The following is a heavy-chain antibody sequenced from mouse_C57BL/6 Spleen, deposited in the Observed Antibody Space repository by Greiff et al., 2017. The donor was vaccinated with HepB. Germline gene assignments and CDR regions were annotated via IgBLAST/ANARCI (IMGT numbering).Heavy chain of an antibody. Sequence: VQLQQSGAELVKPGASVKISCKASGYAFSSYWMNWVKQRPGKGLEWIGQIYPGDGDTNYNGKFKGKATLTADKSSSTAYMQLSSLTSEDSAVYCCARYWDVSYWYFDVWGTGTTVTVSS. D-gene: IGHD4-1*01. CDR3: ARYWDVSYWYFDV. J-gene: IGHJ1*03. CDR1: GYAFSSYW. CDR2: IYPGDGDT. V-gene: IGHV1-80*01.